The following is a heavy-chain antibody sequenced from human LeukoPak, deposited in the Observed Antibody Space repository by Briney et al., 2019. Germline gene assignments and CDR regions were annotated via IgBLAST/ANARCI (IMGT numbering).Heavy chain of an antibody. CDR2: ISYDGSNK. CDR1: GFTFSSYA. CDR3: ARSITGIIPMRYYYYGMDV. Sequence: GGSLRLSCAASGFTFSSYAMHWVRQAPGKGLEWVAVISYDGSNKYYADSVKGRFTISRDNSKNTLYLQMNSLRAEDTAVYYCARSITGIIPMRYYYYGMDVWGQGTTVTVSS. D-gene: IGHD1-20*01. V-gene: IGHV3-30-3*01. J-gene: IGHJ6*02.